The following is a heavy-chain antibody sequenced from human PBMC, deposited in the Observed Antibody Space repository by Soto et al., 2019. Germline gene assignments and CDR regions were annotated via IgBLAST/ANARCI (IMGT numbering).Heavy chain of an antibody. J-gene: IGHJ4*02. CDR1: GFTVSSNY. V-gene: IGHV3-53*01. CDR3: ARTYSSSWYFDY. CDR2: IYSGGST. Sequence: GSLRLSCAASGFTVSSNYMSWVRQAPGKGLEWVSVIYSGGSTYYADSVKGRFTISRDNSKNMLYLQMNSLRAEDTAVYYCARTYSSSWYFDYWGQGTLVTVSS. D-gene: IGHD6-13*01.